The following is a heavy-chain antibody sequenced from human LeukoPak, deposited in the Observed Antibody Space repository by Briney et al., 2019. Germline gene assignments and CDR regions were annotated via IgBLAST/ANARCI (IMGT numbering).Heavy chain of an antibody. V-gene: IGHV4-59*01. J-gene: IGHJ6*03. CDR1: DGSISSYY. CDR2: MYYRGST. Sequence: PSETLSLTCTVSDGSISSYYWSWIRQPAGKGLEWIGYMYYRGSTNYNPSLKSRVTISVDTSKNQFSLKLSSVTAADTAVYYCARGSKSPAIGGYYYYYYVDVLGKGTTVTVSS. D-gene: IGHD2-2*01. CDR3: ARGSKSPAIGGYYYYYYVDV.